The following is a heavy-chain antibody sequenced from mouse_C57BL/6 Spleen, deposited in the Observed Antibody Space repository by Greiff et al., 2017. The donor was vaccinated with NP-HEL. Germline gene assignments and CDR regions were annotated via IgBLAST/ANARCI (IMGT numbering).Heavy chain of an antibody. CDR1: GYTFTSYW. CDR3: ARSGVKDAMDD. CDR2: IHPNSGST. D-gene: IGHD1-3*01. V-gene: IGHV1-64*01. J-gene: IGHJ4*01. Sequence: QVQLQQPGAELVKPGASVKLSCKASGYTFTSYWMHWVKQRPGQGLEWIGMIHPNSGSTNYNEKFKSKATLTVDKSSSTAYMQLSSLTSEDSAVYYCARSGVKDAMDDWGQGTSVTVSS.